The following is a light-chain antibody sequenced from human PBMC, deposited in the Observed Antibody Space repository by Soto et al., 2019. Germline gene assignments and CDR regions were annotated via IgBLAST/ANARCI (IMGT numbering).Light chain of an antibody. Sequence: IVMTQSPATLSVSPGERATLSCRASQSVSSNLAWYQQKPGQAPRLLIYDASTRATGIPARFSGSGSGTEFTLTISSLQSEDFAVYYCQQYKNWLTWTFGQGTKVEIK. J-gene: IGKJ1*01. CDR1: QSVSSN. CDR2: DAS. CDR3: QQYKNWLTWT. V-gene: IGKV3-15*01.